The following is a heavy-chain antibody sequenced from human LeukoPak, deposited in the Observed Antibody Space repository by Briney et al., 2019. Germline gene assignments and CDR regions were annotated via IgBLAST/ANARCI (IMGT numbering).Heavy chain of an antibody. CDR2: ISHSGST. J-gene: IGHJ5*02. CDR1: GGSIRSGDYS. V-gene: IGHV4-30-2*01. Sequence: SETLSLTCAVSGGSIRSGDYSWSWLRQPPGEGLEWIGHISHSGSTYNTPSLKSRVPISVDRSKNQFSLKLNSVTAADTAVYYCARGLMYYDSSGYYYSIGSSNWFDPWGQGTLVTVSS. CDR3: ARGLMYYDSSGYYYSIGSSNWFDP. D-gene: IGHD3-22*01.